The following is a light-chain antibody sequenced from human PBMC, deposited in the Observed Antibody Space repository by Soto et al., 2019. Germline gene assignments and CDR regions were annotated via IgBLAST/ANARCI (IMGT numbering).Light chain of an antibody. CDR2: DAY. J-gene: IGKJ5*01. Sequence: ILLTHPPVTLPLSQGERATLSCRASQSFRGLLAWYQQKPGQAPRLLIYDAYSWATGIPPRFSGSGSGTDFTLTISSLEPEDSAVYYCQQHSVCSMAFGQGTRLEIK. CDR3: QQHSVCSMA. V-gene: IGKV3-11*01. CDR1: QSFRGL.